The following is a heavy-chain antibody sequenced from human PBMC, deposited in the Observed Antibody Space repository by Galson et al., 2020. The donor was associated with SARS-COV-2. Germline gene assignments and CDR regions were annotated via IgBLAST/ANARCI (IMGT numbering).Heavy chain of an antibody. Sequence: SETLSLTCAVYGGSFGGDFWTWIRQTPGKGLEWIGQINHSGYTNFNPSLKSRVTISVDTSMKQFSLKLISVTAADTAVYYCARVRVDAGIPREFDIWGRGTLVTVSS. CDR2: INHSGYT. V-gene: IGHV4-34*01. CDR3: ARVRVDAGIPREFDI. D-gene: IGHD5-18*01. J-gene: IGHJ3*02. CDR1: GGSFGGDF.